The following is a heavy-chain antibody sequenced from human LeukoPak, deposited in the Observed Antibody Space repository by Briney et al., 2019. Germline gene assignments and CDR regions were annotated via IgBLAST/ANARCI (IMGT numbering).Heavy chain of an antibody. J-gene: IGHJ6*02. CDR3: ARGSMGGSGSYYKDHYYGMDV. CDR1: GGSISSYY. CDR2: IYTSGST. D-gene: IGHD3-10*01. Sequence: PSETLSLTCTVSGGSISSYYWSWIRQPAGKGLEWIGRIYTSGSTNYNPSLKSRVTMSVDTSKNQFSLKLSSVTAADTAVYYCARGSMGGSGSYYKDHYYGMDVWGQGTTVTVSS. V-gene: IGHV4-4*07.